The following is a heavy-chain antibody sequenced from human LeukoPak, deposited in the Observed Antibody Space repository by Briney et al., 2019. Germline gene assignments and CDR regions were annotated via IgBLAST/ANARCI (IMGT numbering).Heavy chain of an antibody. CDR3: SRGGADYSFDV. J-gene: IGHJ3*01. CDR1: GFTFSSYW. D-gene: IGHD1-26*01. V-gene: IGHV3-7*01. Sequence: GRSLRLSCAASGFTFSSYWMNWVRQPPGKGLEWVANIKHDGSAKLYVDSVKGRFTISRDSAKNSLYLQMNGLRAEDTAVYFCSRGGADYSFDVWGHGTMVTVSS. CDR2: IKHDGSAK.